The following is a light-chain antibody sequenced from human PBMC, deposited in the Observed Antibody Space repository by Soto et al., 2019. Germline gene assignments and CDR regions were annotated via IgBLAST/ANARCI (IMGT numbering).Light chain of an antibody. CDR1: SSDVGAYNY. J-gene: IGLJ1*01. V-gene: IGLV2-14*01. Sequence: QSGLTQPASVSGSPGQSVTISCAGTSSDVGAYNYVSWYQHHPGKVPKLMIYEISLRPSGVSHRFSGSKSGNTASLTISGLQAQDEAAYYRTSYTSRSTYVSGTGTKVTVL. CDR3: TSYTSRSTYV. CDR2: EIS.